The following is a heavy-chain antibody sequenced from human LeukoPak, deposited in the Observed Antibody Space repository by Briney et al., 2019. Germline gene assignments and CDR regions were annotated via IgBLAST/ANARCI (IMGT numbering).Heavy chain of an antibody. J-gene: IGHJ5*02. CDR1: GFTFDDYG. Sequence: GGSLRLSCAASGFTFDDYGMSWVRQAPGKGLEWVSGINWNGGSTGYADSVKGRFTISRDNAKNSLYLQMNSLRAEDTAVYYCAREVFRWLRSSYWFDPWGQGTLVTVSS. D-gene: IGHD5-12*01. CDR3: AREVFRWLRSSYWFDP. CDR2: INWNGGST. V-gene: IGHV3-20*04.